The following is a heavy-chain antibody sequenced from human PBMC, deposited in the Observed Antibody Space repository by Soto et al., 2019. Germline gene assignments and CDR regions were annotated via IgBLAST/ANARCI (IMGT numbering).Heavy chain of an antibody. J-gene: IGHJ4*02. V-gene: IGHV3-73*01. CDR2: IRSKANSYAT. CDR1: GFTFSGSA. Sequence: EVQLVESGGGLVQPGGSLKLSFAASGFTFSGSAMHWVRQASGKGLEWVGRIRSKANSYATEYAASVKGRFTISRDDSKNTAYLQMSSLKNEDTAVYYCTRHVADYWGQGTLVTVSS. CDR3: TRHVADY.